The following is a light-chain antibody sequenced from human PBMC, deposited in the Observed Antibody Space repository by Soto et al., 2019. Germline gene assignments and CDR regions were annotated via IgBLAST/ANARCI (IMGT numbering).Light chain of an antibody. J-gene: IGLJ3*02. CDR2: DDS. V-gene: IGLV3-21*02. Sequence: SYELTQPPSVSVAPGQTALISCEGENIGTNSVHWYQQRPGQAPVLVVYDDSDRPSGVPDRFSGSKSGTSASLAVSGLQSEDEADYYCAAWDDSLNGWVFGGGTKLTVL. CDR3: AAWDDSLNGWV. CDR1: NIGTNS.